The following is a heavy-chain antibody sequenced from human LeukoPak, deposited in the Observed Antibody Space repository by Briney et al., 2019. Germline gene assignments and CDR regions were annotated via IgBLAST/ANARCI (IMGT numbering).Heavy chain of an antibody. Sequence: ASVKVSCKASGYTFTGYYMHWVRQAPGQGLEWMGWINPNTGVTNYAQRFQGRVTMTRDTSITTAYMELSRLTSDDTAVYYCARDVVSSTWDFDYWGQGTLVTVSS. CDR2: INPNTGVT. CDR3: ARDVVSSTWDFDY. J-gene: IGHJ4*02. CDR1: GYTFTGYY. V-gene: IGHV1-2*02. D-gene: IGHD6-13*01.